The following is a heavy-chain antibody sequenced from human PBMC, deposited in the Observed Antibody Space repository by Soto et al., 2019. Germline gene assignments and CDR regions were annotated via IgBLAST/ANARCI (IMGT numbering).Heavy chain of an antibody. V-gene: IGHV1-46*02. D-gene: IGHD2-21*02. CDR3: ARGGHIAVVTASFEN. J-gene: IGHJ4*02. CDR1: GYTFNTYY. CDR2: IHPSGGGT. Sequence: QVQLVQSGAEVRKPGASVKVSCKPSGYTFNTYYLHWLRQAPGQALEWMGVIHPSGGGTTYAQKLLGRVTVTRATSQTTVFMELSSLRSDDTAVYYCARGGHIAVVTASFENWGQGTRVTVSS.